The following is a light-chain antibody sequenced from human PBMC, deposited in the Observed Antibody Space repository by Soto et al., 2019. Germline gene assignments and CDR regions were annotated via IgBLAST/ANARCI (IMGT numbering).Light chain of an antibody. Sequence: DVQMTQSPSTLSASVGDKVTITCRASQSLPSTWLAWFQQRPGKAPNVLIYKGSALASGVSSRFSGSGSGTEFTLTISSLQPDDFATYFCQQYADQSPWTFGQGTRV. CDR3: QQYADQSPWT. J-gene: IGKJ1*01. CDR2: KGS. V-gene: IGKV1-5*03. CDR1: QSLPSTW.